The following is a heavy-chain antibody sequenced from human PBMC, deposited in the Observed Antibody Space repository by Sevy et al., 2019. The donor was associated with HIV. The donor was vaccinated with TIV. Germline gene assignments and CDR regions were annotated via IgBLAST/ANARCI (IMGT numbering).Heavy chain of an antibody. CDR1: GGTFSSYA. D-gene: IGHD2-21*02. CDR3: ARNSYEVVTANYYFDY. CDR2: IIPIFGTA. Sequence: ASVKVSCKASGGTFSSYAISWVRQAPGQGLEWMGGIIPIFGTANYAQKFQGRVTITADESTSTAYMELSSLRSEDTAVYYCARNSYEVVTANYYFDYWGQGTLVTVSS. J-gene: IGHJ4*02. V-gene: IGHV1-69*13.